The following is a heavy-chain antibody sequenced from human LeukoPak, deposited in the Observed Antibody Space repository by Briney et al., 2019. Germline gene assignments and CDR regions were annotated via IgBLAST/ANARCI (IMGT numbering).Heavy chain of an antibody. CDR2: ISFDGSAK. D-gene: IGHD6-19*01. CDR1: GFTFSSYG. V-gene: IGHV3-30*18. Sequence: GGSLRLSCAASGFTFSSYGMHWVRQAPGKGLEWVAIISFDGSAKYYGDSVKGRFTISRDNSLNTLYLQMNSLRAEDTAVYYCAKSVTQQWLVWDAFDIWGQGTMVTVSS. CDR3: AKSVTQQWLVWDAFDI. J-gene: IGHJ3*02.